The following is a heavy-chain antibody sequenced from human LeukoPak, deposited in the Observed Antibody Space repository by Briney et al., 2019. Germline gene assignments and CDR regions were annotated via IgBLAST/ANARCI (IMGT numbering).Heavy chain of an antibody. J-gene: IGHJ6*03. Sequence: GGSLRLSCAASGFTFSSYAMHWVRQAPGKGLEWVAVISYDGSNKYYADSVKGRFTISRDNAKNSLYLQMNSLRAEDTAVYYCARRDFYYGSGSYYRYYYYYMDVWGKGTTVTVSS. CDR3: ARRDFYYGSGSYYRYYYYYMDV. D-gene: IGHD3-10*01. V-gene: IGHV3-30*04. CDR2: ISYDGSNK. CDR1: GFTFSSYA.